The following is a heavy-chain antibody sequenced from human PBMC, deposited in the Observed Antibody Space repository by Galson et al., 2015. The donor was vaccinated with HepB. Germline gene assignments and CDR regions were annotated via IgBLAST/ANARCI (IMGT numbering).Heavy chain of an antibody. CDR3: ARVRAEWLRPLYYFDY. D-gene: IGHD5-12*01. J-gene: IGHJ4*02. V-gene: IGHV6-1*01. CDR1: EDSVSSNSAA. Sequence: CAISEDSVSSNSAAWNWIRQSPSRGLEWLGRTYYRSKWYNDYAVSVKSRITINPDTSKNQFSLQLNSVTPEDTAVYYCARVRAEWLRPLYYFDYWGQGTLVTVSS. CDR2: TYYRSKWYN.